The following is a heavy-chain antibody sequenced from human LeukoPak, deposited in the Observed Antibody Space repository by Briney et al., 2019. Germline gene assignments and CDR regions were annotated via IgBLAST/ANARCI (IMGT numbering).Heavy chain of an antibody. Sequence: SQTLCLTCTVSVGSISSSSYSWGWIRQPPGKGLEWIGSIYYSGSTYYNPSLKSRVTISVDTSKNQFSLKLSSVTAADTAVYYCARLSPAGTDYWGQGTLVTVSS. D-gene: IGHD6-13*01. CDR3: ARLSPAGTDY. V-gene: IGHV4-39*01. CDR2: IYYSGST. J-gene: IGHJ4*02. CDR1: VGSISSSSYS.